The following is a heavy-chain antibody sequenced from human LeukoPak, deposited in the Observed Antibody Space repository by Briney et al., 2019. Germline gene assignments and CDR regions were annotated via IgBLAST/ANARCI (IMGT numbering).Heavy chain of an antibody. CDR1: GFTFSDAW. V-gene: IGHV3-15*01. CDR2: IKSKSDGGTI. Sequence: PGGSLRLSCVGSGFTFSDAWMSWVRQAPGKGLEWVGRIKSKSDGGTIDYAAPVKGRFTIARDDSRNTLYLQMNSLKTEDTAVYYCTTRRQDGWWGQGTLVTVS. D-gene: IGHD2-15*01. CDR3: TTRRQDGW. J-gene: IGHJ4*02.